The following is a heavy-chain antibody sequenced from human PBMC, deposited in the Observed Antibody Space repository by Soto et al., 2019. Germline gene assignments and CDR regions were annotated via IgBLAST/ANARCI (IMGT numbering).Heavy chain of an antibody. CDR3: ARRKERSGPNYFDS. CDR1: GYTFTGYY. V-gene: IGHV1-2*02. CDR2: INPQTGGT. J-gene: IGHJ4*02. D-gene: IGHD6-25*01. Sequence: GASVKVSCKASGYTFTGYYIHWVREAPGQGLEWMGWINPQTGGTSYAQKFQGRVTMTRNTSISTAYMELSSLRFDDTAVYFCARRKERSGPNYFDSWGQGSLVTVSS.